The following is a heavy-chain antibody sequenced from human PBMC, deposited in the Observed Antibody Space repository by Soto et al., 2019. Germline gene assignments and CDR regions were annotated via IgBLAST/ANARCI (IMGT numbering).Heavy chain of an antibody. CDR2: ISGSGGST. CDR3: AKMPVYNWNYLFDY. D-gene: IGHD1-7*01. Sequence: TGGSMRLSSAASGFTFNSYAMSWVSPAPGKGLEWVPAISGSGGSTYYADSVKGRFTISRDNSKNTLYLQMNSLRAEDTAVYYCAKMPVYNWNYLFDYWGQGTLVTVSS. J-gene: IGHJ4*02. CDR1: GFTFNSYA. V-gene: IGHV3-23*01.